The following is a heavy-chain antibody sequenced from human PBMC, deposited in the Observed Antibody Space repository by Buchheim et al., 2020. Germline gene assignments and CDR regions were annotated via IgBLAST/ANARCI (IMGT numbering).Heavy chain of an antibody. D-gene: IGHD6-19*01. CDR3: ATDRVSEQWLPSRGY. Sequence: EVQLVESGGGLVNPGGSLRLSCAASGFTFNNACMTWVRQAPGKGLEWVGRIKSNTDDGTSDYAAPATGRFTISRDDSKNTVYLQMNSLRTEDTAVYYCATDRVSEQWLPSRGYWGKGT. J-gene: IGHJ4*02. CDR1: GFTFNNAC. V-gene: IGHV3-15*01. CDR2: IKSNTDDGTS.